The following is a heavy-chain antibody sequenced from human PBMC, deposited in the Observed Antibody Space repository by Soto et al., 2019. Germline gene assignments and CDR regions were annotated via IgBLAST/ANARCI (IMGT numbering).Heavy chain of an antibody. J-gene: IGHJ5*02. CDR1: GGSISSGGYS. CDR3: ARVDIVLVPAAMSGTFDP. V-gene: IGHV4-30-2*05. CDR2: MYHSGST. Sequence: SETLSLTCAVSGGSISSGGYSWSWIRQPPGKGLEWIGYMYHSGSTYYNPSLKSRVTISIDTSKNQFSLKLSSVTAADTAVYYCARVDIVLVPAAMSGTFDPWGQGTLVTVSS. D-gene: IGHD2-2*01.